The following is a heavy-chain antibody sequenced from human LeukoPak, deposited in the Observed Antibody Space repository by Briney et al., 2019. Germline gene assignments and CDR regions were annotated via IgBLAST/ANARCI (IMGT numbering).Heavy chain of an antibody. V-gene: IGHV3-74*01. CDR1: AFTVTSYW. D-gene: IGHD3/OR15-3a*01. J-gene: IGHJ6*02. Sequence: PGPSLRPAYAAAAFTVTSYWMESARPDPRNGMGWVSRINVGSRTSYAAYVKHRLTIARANAKDTVYLEMNSLRAADTAVYYCARNGPEEIGEFCYSYNAMDVWGQRATVTVSS. CDR3: ARNGPEEIGEFCYSYNAMDV. CDR2: INVGSRT.